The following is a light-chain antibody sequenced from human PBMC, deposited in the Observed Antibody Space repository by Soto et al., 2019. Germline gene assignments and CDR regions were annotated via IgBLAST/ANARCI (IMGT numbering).Light chain of an antibody. Sequence: VMPQSPVTLSVSLGERATLSCRASQSLGANLAWYQQKPGQAPRLLMYGVSDRATDIPARFSGSGSGTDFTLTIFGLQSEDFAIYYCQQYVSWPYTFGQGTKLEIK. CDR2: GVS. CDR1: QSLGAN. V-gene: IGKV3-15*01. J-gene: IGKJ2*01. CDR3: QQYVSWPYT.